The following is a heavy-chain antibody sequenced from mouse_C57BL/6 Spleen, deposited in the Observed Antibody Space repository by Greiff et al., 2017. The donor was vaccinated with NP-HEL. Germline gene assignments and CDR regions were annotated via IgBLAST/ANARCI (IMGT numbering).Heavy chain of an antibody. D-gene: IGHD2-1*01. V-gene: IGHV1-5*01. J-gene: IGHJ3*01. CDR3: TRWGNYPAWLAY. CDR1: GYTFTSYW. CDR2: IYPGNSDT. Sequence: VQLQQSGTVLARPGASVKMSCKTSGYTFTSYWMHWVNQRPGPGLEWIGAIYPGNSDTSYNQKFKGKAKLTAVTSASTAYMELSSLTNEDSAVYYCTRWGNYPAWLAYWGQGTLVTVSA.